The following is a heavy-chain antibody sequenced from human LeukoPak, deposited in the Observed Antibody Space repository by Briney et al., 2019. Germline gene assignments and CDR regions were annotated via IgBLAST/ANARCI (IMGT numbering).Heavy chain of an antibody. J-gene: IGHJ4*02. CDR2: MYFGGQT. V-gene: IGHV4-59*01. D-gene: IGHD7-27*01. CDR3: ARIPGDRPDD. Sequence: PSETLSLTCTVSGGSISSYYWTWIRQPPGKGLEWIGYMYFGGQTNYNPSLKSRATISIDTSKKQFSLKLKSVTAADTAVYYCARIPGDRPDDWGPGTLVTVS. CDR1: GGSISSYY.